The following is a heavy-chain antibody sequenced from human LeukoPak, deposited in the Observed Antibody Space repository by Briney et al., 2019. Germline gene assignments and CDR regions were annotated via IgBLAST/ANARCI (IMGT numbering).Heavy chain of an antibody. Sequence: GGSLRLSCAASGFSFSSYSMNWVRQAPGKGLEWVSYISGSGSTIYYADSVQGRFTISRDNAKNSLYLQMDSLRDEDTAVYYCTRDQSPHYDSGGTLHFDIWSQGTMVTVSS. CDR2: ISGSGSTI. CDR1: GFSFSSYS. V-gene: IGHV3-48*02. CDR3: TRDQSPHYDSGGTLHFDI. D-gene: IGHD3-22*01. J-gene: IGHJ3*02.